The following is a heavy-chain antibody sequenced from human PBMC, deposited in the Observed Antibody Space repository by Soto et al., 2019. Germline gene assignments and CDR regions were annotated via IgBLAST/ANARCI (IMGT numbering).Heavy chain of an antibody. Sequence: GGSLRLSCAASGFTFSSYAMHWVRQAPAKGLEWVAVISYDGSNKYYADSVKGRFTISRDNSKNTLYLQMNSLRAEDTAVYYCARGPNIAASFGYYYGMDVWGQGTTVTVSS. V-gene: IGHV3-30-3*01. J-gene: IGHJ6*02. CDR1: GFTFSSYA. CDR2: ISYDGSNK. CDR3: ARGPNIAASFGYYYGMDV. D-gene: IGHD6-6*01.